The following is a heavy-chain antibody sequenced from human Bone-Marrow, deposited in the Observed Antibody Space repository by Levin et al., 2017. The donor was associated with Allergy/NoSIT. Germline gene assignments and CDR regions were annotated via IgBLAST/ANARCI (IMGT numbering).Heavy chain of an antibody. V-gene: IGHV5-51*01. CDR1: GYSFTPHW. Sequence: GESLKISCKASGYSFTPHWIAWVRQMPGKDLEWIGIIYPGDSDTRYRPSFQGQVTISVDRSTSTAYLQWSSLKASDTARYYCARLSRSEACDISTCYFDYWGQGTLVTVSS. J-gene: IGHJ4*02. CDR3: ARLSRSEACDISTCYFDY. D-gene: IGHD3-9*01. CDR2: IYPGDSDT.